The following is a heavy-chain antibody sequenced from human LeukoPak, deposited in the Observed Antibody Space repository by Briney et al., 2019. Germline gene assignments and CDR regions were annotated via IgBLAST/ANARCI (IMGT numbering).Heavy chain of an antibody. J-gene: IGHJ4*02. CDR1: GASISHYY. CDR3: ASLSHCSTSSCFDY. Sequence: SETLSLTCTVSGASISHYYWSWIRQPPGRGLEWIGCAFYTGSTNYNPSLKSRVTISIDTSKSQFSLRLTSVTAADTAIYYCASLSHCSTSSCFDYWGRGTLVTVSS. V-gene: IGHV4-59*01. CDR2: AFYTGST. D-gene: IGHD2-2*01.